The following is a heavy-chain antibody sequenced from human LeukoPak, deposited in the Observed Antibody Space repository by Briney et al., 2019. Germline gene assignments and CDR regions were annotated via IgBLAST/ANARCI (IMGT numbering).Heavy chain of an antibody. V-gene: IGHV1-69*04. Sequence: GSSVKVSRKSSGATFSSYAISWVRQAPGPGLEWMGRILAFLGRANYAHKIQGRVTITADKSTSTAYMELSSLRSEDTAVYYCARALLSGSGSYPMDVWGQGTTVTVSS. CDR3: ARALLSGSGSYPMDV. J-gene: IGHJ6*02. CDR2: ILAFLGRA. D-gene: IGHD3-10*01. CDR1: GATFSSYA.